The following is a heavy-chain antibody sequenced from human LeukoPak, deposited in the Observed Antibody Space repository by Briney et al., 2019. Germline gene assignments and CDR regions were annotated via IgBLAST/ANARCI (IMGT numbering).Heavy chain of an antibody. V-gene: IGHV3-23*01. CDR1: GFTFSSYA. Sequence: PGGSLRLSCAASGFTFSSYAMSWVRQAPGKGLEWVSAISGSGGSTYYADSVKGRFTISRDNSKNTLYLQMNSLRAEDTAVYYCAKDREGYCSSTSCYAFDYWGQGTLVTVSS. CDR2: ISGSGGST. D-gene: IGHD2-2*01. CDR3: AKDREGYCSSTSCYAFDY. J-gene: IGHJ4*02.